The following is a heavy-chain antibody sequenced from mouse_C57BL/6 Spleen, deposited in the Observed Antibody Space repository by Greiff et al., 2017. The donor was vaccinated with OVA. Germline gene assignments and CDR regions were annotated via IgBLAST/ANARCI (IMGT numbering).Heavy chain of an antibody. Sequence: QVQLQQPGAELVRPGSSVKLSCKASGYTFTSYWMHWVKQRPIQGLEWIGNIDPSDSETHYNQKVKDKATLTVDKSSSTAYMQLSSLTSEDSAVYDCARSMGPHWYFDVWGTGTTVTVSS. J-gene: IGHJ1*03. CDR3: ARSMGPHWYFDV. V-gene: IGHV1-52*01. CDR1: GYTFTSYW. D-gene: IGHD4-1*01. CDR2: IDPSDSET.